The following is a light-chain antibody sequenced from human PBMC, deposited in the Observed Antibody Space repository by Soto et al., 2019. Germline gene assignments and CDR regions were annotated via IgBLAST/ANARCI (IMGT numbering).Light chain of an antibody. J-gene: IGLJ1*01. CDR3: SSYSSSTLDV. CDR1: GSDVGGYNY. Sequence: QSALTQPASVSGSPGQSITISCTGTGSDVGGYNYVSWYQQHPGEAPKLMIFDVSHRPSGVSDRFSGSKSGNTASLTISGLQADDDGDYYCSSYSSSTLDVFGTGTKLTVL. CDR2: DVS. V-gene: IGLV2-14*03.